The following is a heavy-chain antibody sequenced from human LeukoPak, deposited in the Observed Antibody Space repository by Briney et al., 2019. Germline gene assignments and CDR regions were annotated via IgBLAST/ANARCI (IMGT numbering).Heavy chain of an antibody. D-gene: IGHD2-2*01. V-gene: IGHV4-59*01. CDR2: IYYSGST. CDR1: GGSISSYY. Sequence: KASETLSLTCTVSGGSISSYYWSWIRQPPGKGLEWIGYIYYSGSTNYNPSLKSRVTISVDTSKNQFSLKLSSVTAADTAVYYCTRDWVVVVPAALQRGAFDIWGQGTMVTVSS. J-gene: IGHJ3*02. CDR3: TRDWVVVVPAALQRGAFDI.